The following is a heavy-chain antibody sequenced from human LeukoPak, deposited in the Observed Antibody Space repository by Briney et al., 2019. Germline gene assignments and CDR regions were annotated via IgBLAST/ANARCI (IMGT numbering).Heavy chain of an antibody. CDR1: GGTFSSYA. Sequence: SVKVSRKASGGTFSSYAISWVRQAPGQGLEWMGGIIPIFVTANYAQKFQGRVTITTDESTSTAYMELSSLRSEDTAVCYCARDDSSHPGRYYYYYMDVWGKGTTVTVSS. D-gene: IGHD3-22*01. CDR2: IIPIFVTA. CDR3: ARDDSSHPGRYYYYYMDV. V-gene: IGHV1-69*05. J-gene: IGHJ6*03.